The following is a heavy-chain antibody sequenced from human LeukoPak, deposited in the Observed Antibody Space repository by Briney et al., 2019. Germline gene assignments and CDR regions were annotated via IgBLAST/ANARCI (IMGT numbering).Heavy chain of an antibody. Sequence: PLETLSLTCTVSGGSISSYYWSWIRQPPGKGLEWIGYIYYSESTNYNPSLKSRVTISVDTSKNQFSLKLSSVTAADTAVYYCARDRGSQKVLLWFGDREYYYYMDVWGKGTTATVSS. J-gene: IGHJ6*03. CDR1: GGSISSYY. D-gene: IGHD3-10*01. CDR2: IYYSEST. V-gene: IGHV4-59*01. CDR3: ARDRGSQKVLLWFGDREYYYYMDV.